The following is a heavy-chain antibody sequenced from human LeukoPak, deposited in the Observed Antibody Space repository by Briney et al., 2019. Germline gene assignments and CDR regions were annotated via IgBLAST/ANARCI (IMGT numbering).Heavy chain of an antibody. J-gene: IGHJ6*03. V-gene: IGHV1-2*02. Sequence: ASVKVSCKASGYTFTGYYMHWVRRAPGQGLEWMGWINPNSGGTNYAQKFQDRFTMTRDTSISTAYMELSRLRSDDTAVYYCARDLVSWHSSSSGYQYYYMDVWGKGTTVTVSS. CDR1: GYTFTGYY. CDR2: INPNSGGT. D-gene: IGHD6-6*01. CDR3: ARDLVSWHSSSSGYQYYYMDV.